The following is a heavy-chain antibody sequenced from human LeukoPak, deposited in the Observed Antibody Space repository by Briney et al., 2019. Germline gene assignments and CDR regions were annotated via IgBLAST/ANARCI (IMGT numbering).Heavy chain of an antibody. Sequence: GRSLRLSCAASGFTFDDYAMHWVRHAPGKGLEWVSGISWNSGSIGYADSVKGRFTISRDNAKNSLYLQMNSLRAEDTALYYCARSSPFDYWGQGTLVTVSS. CDR1: GFTFDDYA. V-gene: IGHV3-9*01. D-gene: IGHD6-6*01. J-gene: IGHJ4*02. CDR3: ARSSPFDY. CDR2: ISWNSGSI.